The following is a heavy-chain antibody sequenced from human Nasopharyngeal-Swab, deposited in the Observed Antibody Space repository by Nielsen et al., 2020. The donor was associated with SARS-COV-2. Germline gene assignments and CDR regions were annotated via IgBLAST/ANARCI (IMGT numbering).Heavy chain of an antibody. D-gene: IGHD5-12*01. CDR1: GFTFSSYA. J-gene: IGHJ4*02. V-gene: IGHV3-30-3*01. CDR2: ISYDGSNK. CDR3: ARGYSGYYAY. Sequence: GESLKISCAASGFTFSSYAMHWVRQAPGKGPEWVAVISYDGSNKYYADSVKGRFTISRDNSKNTLYLQMNSLRAEDTAVYYCARGYSGYYAYWGQGTLVTVSS.